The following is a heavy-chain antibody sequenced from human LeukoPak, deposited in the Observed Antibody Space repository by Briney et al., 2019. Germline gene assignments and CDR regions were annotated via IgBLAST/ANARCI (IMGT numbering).Heavy chain of an antibody. CDR1: GGSISSYY. Sequence: KSSETLSLTCTVSGGSISSYYWSWIRQPPGKGLEWIGYIYYSGSTNYNPSLKSRVTISVDTSKNQFSLKLSSVTAADTAVYYCARGGPFRRIMITFGGVIASNWFDPWGQGTLVTVSS. V-gene: IGHV4-59*01. CDR2: IYYSGST. J-gene: IGHJ5*02. CDR3: ARGGPFRRIMITFGGVIASNWFDP. D-gene: IGHD3-16*02.